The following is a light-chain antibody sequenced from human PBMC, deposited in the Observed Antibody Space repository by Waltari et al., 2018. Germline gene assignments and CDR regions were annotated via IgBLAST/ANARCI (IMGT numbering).Light chain of an antibody. CDR3: CSYAGSPYV. Sequence: QSALTQPRSVSGSPGQSVTIPCTGTSSDVGGYTYVSWYQQHPGKAPKLMIYDVSKRPSGVPDRFSGSKSGNTASLTISGLQAEDEADYYCCSYAGSPYVFGTGTKVTVL. CDR1: SSDVGGYTY. V-gene: IGLV2-11*01. J-gene: IGLJ1*01. CDR2: DVS.